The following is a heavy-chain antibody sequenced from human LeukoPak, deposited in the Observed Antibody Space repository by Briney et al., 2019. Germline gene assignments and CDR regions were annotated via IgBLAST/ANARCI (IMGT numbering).Heavy chain of an antibody. CDR1: GFTFSSYW. Sequence: GGSLRLSCAASGFTFSSYWMNWARQAPGKGLEWVSVIYSGGSTYYADSVKGRFTISRDNSKNTLYLQMNSLRAEDTAVYYRAFGGVIVILNYWGQGTLVTVSS. V-gene: IGHV3-53*01. J-gene: IGHJ4*02. CDR2: IYSGGST. D-gene: IGHD3-16*02. CDR3: AFGGVIVILNY.